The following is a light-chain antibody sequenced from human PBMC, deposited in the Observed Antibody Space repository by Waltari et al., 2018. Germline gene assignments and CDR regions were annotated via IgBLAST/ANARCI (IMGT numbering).Light chain of an antibody. CDR2: RNN. CDR1: SPNIGNNF. Sequence: QSVVTQPPSASGTPGQRVTISCSGSSPNIGNNFVYWYQQSPGTAPKLLIYRNNQRPSGVPDRFSGSKSGTSASLAISGLRSEDESDYYCATWDDSLRGWMFGGGTKLTVL. V-gene: IGLV1-47*01. CDR3: ATWDDSLRGWM. J-gene: IGLJ3*02.